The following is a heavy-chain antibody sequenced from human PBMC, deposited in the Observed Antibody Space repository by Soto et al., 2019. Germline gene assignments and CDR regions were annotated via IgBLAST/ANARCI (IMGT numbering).Heavy chain of an antibody. CDR1: GYTFSDFA. CDR3: ARLGWELLSGRRYFDY. Sequence: QVLLAQSGSEVKKPGASMKVSCQTSGYTFSDFALTWVRQVPDKGLEWLGWISPYTGKTNYAQRVHDRVALTTDTSTRTAYLELRSLTYDDTAVYYCARLGWELLSGRRYFDYWGQGTLVTVSS. D-gene: IGHD1-26*01. J-gene: IGHJ4*02. CDR2: ISPYTGKT. V-gene: IGHV1-18*04.